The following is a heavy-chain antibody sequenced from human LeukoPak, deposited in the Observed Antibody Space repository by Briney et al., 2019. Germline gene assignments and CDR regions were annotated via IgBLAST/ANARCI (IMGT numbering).Heavy chain of an antibody. CDR3: ARDSDYGGNSGLVDY. J-gene: IGHJ4*02. CDR1: GGSISSSSYY. D-gene: IGHD4-23*01. Sequence: SETLSLTCTVSGGSISSSSYYWGWIRQPPGKGLEWIGSIYYSGSTYYNPSLKSRVTISVDTSKNQFSLKLSSVTAADTAVYYCARDSDYGGNSGLVDYWGQGTLVTVSS. CDR2: IYYSGST. V-gene: IGHV4-39*07.